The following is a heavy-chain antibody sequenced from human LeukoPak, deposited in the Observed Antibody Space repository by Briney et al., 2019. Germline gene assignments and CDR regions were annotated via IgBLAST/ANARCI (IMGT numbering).Heavy chain of an antibody. CDR3: AKFGSTSGRGFDP. J-gene: IGHJ5*02. Sequence: SETLSLTCTVSGGSISSYYWSWIRQPPGKGLEWIGYIYYSGSTNYNPSLKRRGTISVETSKNHFSLRLTSVTAADTAVYYCAKFGSTSGRGFDPWGQGTLVTVSS. D-gene: IGHD2-2*01. CDR2: IYYSGST. V-gene: IGHV4-59*08. CDR1: GGSISSYY.